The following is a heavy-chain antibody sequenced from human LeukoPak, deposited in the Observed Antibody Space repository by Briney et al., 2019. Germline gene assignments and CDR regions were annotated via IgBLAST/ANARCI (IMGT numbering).Heavy chain of an antibody. D-gene: IGHD3-22*01. V-gene: IGHV1-18*01. J-gene: IGHJ4*02. CDR1: GYTFTSYG. CDR2: ISAYNGNT. Sequence: ASVKVSCKAPGYTFTSYGISWVRQAPGQGLEWMGWISAYNGNTNYAQKLRGRVTMTTDTSTSTAYMELRSLRSDDTAVYYCARVGSTRIGIVVVITAFDYWGQGTLVTVSS. CDR3: ARVGSTRIGIVVVITAFDY.